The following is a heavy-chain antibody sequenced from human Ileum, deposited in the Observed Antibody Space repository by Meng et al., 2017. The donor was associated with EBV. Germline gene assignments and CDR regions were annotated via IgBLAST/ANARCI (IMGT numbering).Heavy chain of an antibody. J-gene: IGHJ4*02. CDR2: IYYSGST. V-gene: IGHV4-59*08. Sequence: AEEEAWGRGLVKRSEARARTGGVSGGSICSYYGGGIRQAPGKVVEWIGYIYYSGSTNYNPSLKSRVTISVDTSKNQFSLNLSSVTAADTAVYYCARGGWSLDYWGQGTLVTVSS. D-gene: IGHD2-15*01. CDR3: ARGGWSLDY. CDR1: GGSICSYY.